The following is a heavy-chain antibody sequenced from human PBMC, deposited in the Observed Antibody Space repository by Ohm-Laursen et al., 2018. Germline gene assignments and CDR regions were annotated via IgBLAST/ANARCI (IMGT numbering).Heavy chain of an antibody. CDR2: ISSTGGNT. V-gene: IGHV3-23*01. CDR3: AKRVGDDFGYFDY. J-gene: IGHJ4*02. D-gene: IGHD3/OR15-3a*01. CDR1: GFTFSSYA. Sequence: SLRLSCTASGFTFSSYAMSWVRQAPGKGLEWVSAISSTGGNTYYADSVKGRFTISRDNSKNTLYLQMNSLRAEDTAVYYCAKRVGDDFGYFDYWGQGALVTVSS.